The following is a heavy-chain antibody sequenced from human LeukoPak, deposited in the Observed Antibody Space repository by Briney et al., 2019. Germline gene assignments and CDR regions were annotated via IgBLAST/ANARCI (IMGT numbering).Heavy chain of an antibody. CDR1: GGSISSSNW. V-gene: IGHV4-4*02. CDR3: AGPGYSSSWYLDY. D-gene: IGHD6-13*01. J-gene: IGHJ4*02. CDR2: IYHSGST. Sequence: SETLSLTCAVSGGSISSSNWWSWVRQPPGKGLEWIGEIYHSGSTNYNPSLKSRVTISVDKSKNQFSLKLSSVTAADTAVYYCAGPGYSSSWYLDYWGQGTLVTVFS.